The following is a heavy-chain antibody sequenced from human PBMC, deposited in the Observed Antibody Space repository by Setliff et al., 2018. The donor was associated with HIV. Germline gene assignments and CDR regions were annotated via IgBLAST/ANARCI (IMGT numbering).Heavy chain of an antibody. J-gene: IGHJ4*02. Sequence: SETLSLTCAVSGYSISSGYYWGWIRQPPGRGLEWIGNIYHSGGTHYNPSLRSRVTISVDTSKNHFSLKLSSVTAADTAVFYCARVPFTNGFDYWGQGILVTVSS. CDR1: GYSISSGYY. D-gene: IGHD3-3*01. CDR3: ARVPFTNGFDY. CDR2: IYHSGGT. V-gene: IGHV4-38-2*01.